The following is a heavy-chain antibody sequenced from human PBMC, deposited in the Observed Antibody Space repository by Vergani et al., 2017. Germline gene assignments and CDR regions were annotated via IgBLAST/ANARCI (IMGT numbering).Heavy chain of an antibody. CDR3: VRTEYCTGIACNTRFDS. V-gene: IGHV3-74*03. CDR1: GFSFNPYW. CDR2: IDEYGNRA. J-gene: IGHJ5*01. Sequence: EVQLVESGGGSVQSGGSLRLSCVASGFSFNPYWMHWVRQVPGKGLMWVARIDEYGNRATYGDFETGRFTISRDNDKNTVFQQMNNLRADDAGVYYCVRTEYCTGIACNTRFDSWGQGALVTVSS. D-gene: IGHD2-8*02.